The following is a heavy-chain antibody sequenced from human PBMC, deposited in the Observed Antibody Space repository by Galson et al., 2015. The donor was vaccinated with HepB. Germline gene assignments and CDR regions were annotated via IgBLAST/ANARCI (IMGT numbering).Heavy chain of an antibody. CDR3: AKDLRGRGIAARSVGMDV. Sequence: SLRLSCAASGFTFDDYAMHWVRQAPGKGLEWVSGISWNSGSIGYADSVKGRFTISRDNAKNSLYLQMNSLRAEDTALYYCAKDLRGRGIAARSVGMDVWGQGTTVTVSS. CDR1: GFTFDDYA. V-gene: IGHV3-9*01. CDR2: ISWNSGSI. J-gene: IGHJ6*02. D-gene: IGHD6-6*01.